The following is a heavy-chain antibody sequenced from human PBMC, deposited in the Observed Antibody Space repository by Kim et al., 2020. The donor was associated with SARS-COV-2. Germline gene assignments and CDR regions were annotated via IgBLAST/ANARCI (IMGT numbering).Heavy chain of an antibody. J-gene: IGHJ4*02. V-gene: IGHV3-30*04. CDR1: GFTFSAHA. CDR2: IAYDGSHI. Sequence: GGSLRLSCAASGFTFSAHALHWVRQAPGKGLEWVALIAYDGSHISYPDSVKGRFIISRANTKSTLYLQMNSLRPEDTAVYYCLAAIGSRSFDHWGPGTLV. D-gene: IGHD3-10*01. CDR3: LAAIGSRSFDH.